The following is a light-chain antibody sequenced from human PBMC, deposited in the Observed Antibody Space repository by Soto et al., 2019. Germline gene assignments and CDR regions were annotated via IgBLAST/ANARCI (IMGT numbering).Light chain of an antibody. CDR2: EVS. V-gene: IGLV2-14*01. Sequence: QSVLTQPASVSGSPGQSITISCTGTSSDVGGYNYVSWYQQHPGKAPKLMIYEVSNRPSGVSNRFSGSKSGNTASLTISGLQAEDVADYYCSSYTSSSTLDYVFGTGTKVTVL. CDR1: SSDVGGYNY. J-gene: IGLJ1*01. CDR3: SSYTSSSTLDYV.